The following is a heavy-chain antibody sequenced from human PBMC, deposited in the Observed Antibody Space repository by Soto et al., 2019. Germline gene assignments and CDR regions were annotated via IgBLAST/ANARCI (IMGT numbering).Heavy chain of an antibody. J-gene: IGHJ6*04. Sequence: ASVKVSCKASGYTFTSYGISWVRQAPGQGLEWMGWISAYNGNTNYAQKLQGRVTMTTDTSTSTAYMELRSLRSDDTAVYYCARDRGRAKPGYCSSTSCYLNPMDVWGKGTTVTVSS. V-gene: IGHV1-18*01. D-gene: IGHD2-2*01. CDR1: GYTFTSYG. CDR3: ARDRGRAKPGYCSSTSCYLNPMDV. CDR2: ISAYNGNT.